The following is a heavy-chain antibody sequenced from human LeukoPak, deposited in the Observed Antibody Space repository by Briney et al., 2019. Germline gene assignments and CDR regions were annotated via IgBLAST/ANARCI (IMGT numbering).Heavy chain of an antibody. Sequence: SGGSLRLSCAASGFTFSSYAMSWVLQAPGKGLEWVSAISGSGGSTYYADSVKGRFTISRDNSKNTLYLQMNSLRAEDTAVYYCAKDPELQLWIAAFFDYWGQGTLVTVSS. CDR3: AKDPELQLWIAAFFDY. CDR2: ISGSGGST. J-gene: IGHJ4*02. V-gene: IGHV3-23*01. D-gene: IGHD5-18*01. CDR1: GFTFSSYA.